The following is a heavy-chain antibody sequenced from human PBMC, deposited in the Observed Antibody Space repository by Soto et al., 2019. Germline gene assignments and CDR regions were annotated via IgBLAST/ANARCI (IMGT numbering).Heavy chain of an antibody. CDR2: INIRGTS. CDR1: GASMRSHF. V-gene: IGHV4-4*07. Sequence: SETLSLTCTVSGASMRSHFWSWVRQPAGKGLDWIGHINIRGTSSYNPSLEGRVTLSLDTSKNQVSLIMTSVTGADTAVYYCARTPYVRGNYFFFDPWGPGTLVTVSS. D-gene: IGHD1-26*01. J-gene: IGHJ5*02. CDR3: ARTPYVRGNYFFFDP.